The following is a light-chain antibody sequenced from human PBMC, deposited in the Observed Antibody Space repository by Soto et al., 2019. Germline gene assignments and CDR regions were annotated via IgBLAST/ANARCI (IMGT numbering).Light chain of an antibody. Sequence: EIVLTQSPGTLSLSPGERATLSCRASQSVSSSYLAWYQQKPGQAPRLLIYVASSRATGIPDGFSGSGSGTEFTLTISSLQSEDCAIYFCQKYHTWTITLGGRTKVDIK. CDR1: QSVSSSY. J-gene: IGKJ4*01. CDR2: VAS. CDR3: QKYHTWTIT. V-gene: IGKV3-20*01.